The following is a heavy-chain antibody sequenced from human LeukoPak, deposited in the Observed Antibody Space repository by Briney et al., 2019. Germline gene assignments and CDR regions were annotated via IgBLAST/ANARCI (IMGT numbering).Heavy chain of an antibody. D-gene: IGHD3-10*01. Sequence: GGSLRLSCKGSGVTFSDCAVTWFRQTPGKGLEWVGFVRTKTHGGAPETAASVRGRLNVSRDDSAGIAYLQMTSLRTEDTAMYYCARVNFRDYRGYTWFEPWGQGILVTVSS. CDR1: GVTFSDCA. J-gene: IGHJ5*02. CDR3: ARVNFRDYRGYTWFEP. V-gene: IGHV3-49*03. CDR2: VRTKTHGGAP.